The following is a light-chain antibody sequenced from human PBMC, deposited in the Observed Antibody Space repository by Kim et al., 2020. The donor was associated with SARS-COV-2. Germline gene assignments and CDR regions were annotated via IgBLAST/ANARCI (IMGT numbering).Light chain of an antibody. J-gene: IGLJ2*01. CDR2: VKN. CDR1: SLRSYY. V-gene: IGLV3-19*01. Sequence: ALGKTVRITCQGDSLRSYYASWYQKKPGKAPVLVIYVKNNRPSGIPDRFSGSNSGNTASLTITGAQAEDEADYYCSARDSSGKHVVFGGGTQLTVL. CDR3: SARDSSGKHVV.